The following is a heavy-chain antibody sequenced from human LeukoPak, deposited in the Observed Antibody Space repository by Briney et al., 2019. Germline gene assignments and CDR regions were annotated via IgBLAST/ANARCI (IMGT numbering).Heavy chain of an antibody. Sequence: ASVKVSCKASGYTFTGYYMHWVRQAPGQGLEWTGWINPNSGGTNYAQKFQGWVTMTRDTSISTAYMELSRLRSDDTAVYYCARVQHSGAFSAFDIWGQGTMVTVSS. V-gene: IGHV1-2*04. CDR2: INPNSGGT. D-gene: IGHD3-10*01. CDR3: ARVQHSGAFSAFDI. CDR1: GYTFTGYY. J-gene: IGHJ3*02.